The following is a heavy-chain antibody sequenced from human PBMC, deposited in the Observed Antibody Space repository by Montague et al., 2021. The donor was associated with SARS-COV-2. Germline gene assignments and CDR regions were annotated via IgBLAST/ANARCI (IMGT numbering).Heavy chain of an antibody. J-gene: IGHJ6*02. CDR2: IHYSGST. D-gene: IGHD1-26*01. V-gene: IGHV4-39*01. CDR1: GGSISSSSYY. CDR3: ARLWDTVYYYYGMDV. Sequence: SETLSLTCAVSGGSISSSSYYWGWIRQPPGKGLEWIGSIHYSGSTYYNPSLKSRVSISVDTSKNQFSLKLSSVTAADTAVYYCARLWDTVYYYYGMDVWGQGTTVPVS.